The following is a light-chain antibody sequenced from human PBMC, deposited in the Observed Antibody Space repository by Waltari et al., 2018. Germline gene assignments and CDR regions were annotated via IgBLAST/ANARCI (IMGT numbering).Light chain of an antibody. Sequence: IQMTQSPSTVSASVGDRVTITCRANQTITTWGVWYQQKPGRAPKLLIYKGSALESGVTSRSSGRGSGTQFTLTITSLQPDDSATYYCQQYNSYSLTVGGGTKVVI. CDR1: QTITTW. J-gene: IGKJ4*01. CDR2: KGS. V-gene: IGKV1-5*03. CDR3: QQYNSYSLT.